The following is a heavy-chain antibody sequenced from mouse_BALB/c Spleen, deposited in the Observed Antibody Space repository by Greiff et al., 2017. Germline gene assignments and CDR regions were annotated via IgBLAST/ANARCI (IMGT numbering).Heavy chain of an antibody. CDR1: GFNIKDYY. V-gene: IGHV14-4*02. Sequence: EVMLVESGAELVRSGASVKLSCTASGFNIKDYYMHWVKQRPEQGLEWIGWIVPENGDTEYAPKFQGKATITADASSNTAYLQLSNLTSEDTAVYYCYGGLLRGYWGQGTTLTVSS. CDR2: IVPENGDT. D-gene: IGHD1-1*01. J-gene: IGHJ2*01. CDR3: YGGLLRGY.